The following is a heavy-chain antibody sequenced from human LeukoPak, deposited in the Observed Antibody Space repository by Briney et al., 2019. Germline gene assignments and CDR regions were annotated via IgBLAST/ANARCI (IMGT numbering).Heavy chain of an antibody. CDR1: GFTFDYYG. CDR2: INWNGGST. CDR3: ARDVGMIVVENYYYYMDV. J-gene: IGHJ6*03. V-gene: IGHV3-20*04. Sequence: GGSLRLPCAASGFTFDYYGMSWVRQAPGKGLEWVSGINWNGGSTGYADSVKGRFTISRDNAKNSLYLQMNSLRAEDTALYYCARDVGMIVVENYYYYMDVWGKGTTVTVSS. D-gene: IGHD3-22*01.